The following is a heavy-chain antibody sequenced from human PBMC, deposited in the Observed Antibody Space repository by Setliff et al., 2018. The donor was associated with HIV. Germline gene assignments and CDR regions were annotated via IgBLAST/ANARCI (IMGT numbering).Heavy chain of an antibody. CDR2: IIPILGIA. Sequence: GASVKVSCKASGGTFSSYAISWVRQAPGQGLEWMGGIIPILGIANYAQKFEGRVTITADKSTSTAYMELSSLRSEDTAVYYCARFGVAYGIDVWGQGTTVTVSS. D-gene: IGHD3-10*01. V-gene: IGHV1-69*10. CDR3: ARFGVAYGIDV. CDR1: GGTFSSYA. J-gene: IGHJ6*02.